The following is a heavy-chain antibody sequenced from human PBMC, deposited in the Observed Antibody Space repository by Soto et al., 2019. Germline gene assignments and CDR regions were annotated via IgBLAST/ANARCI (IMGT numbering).Heavy chain of an antibody. CDR1: GDXVSSNSAA. Sequence: SQTLSXTCAISGDXVSSNSAAWNWIRLSPSRGLEWLARTYYRSRWYNDYAVSVRSRITVNPDTSKNQFSLQLTSVTPEDTAVYYCAGATSHQWYYMDVWGKGTTVTVS. J-gene: IGHJ6*03. D-gene: IGHD6-19*01. CDR2: TYYRSRWYN. V-gene: IGHV6-1*01. CDR3: AGATSHQWYYMDV.